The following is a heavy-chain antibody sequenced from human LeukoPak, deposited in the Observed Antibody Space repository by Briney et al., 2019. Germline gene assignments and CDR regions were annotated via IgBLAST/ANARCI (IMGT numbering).Heavy chain of an antibody. Sequence: GGSLRLSCAASGFTFSSYWMSWVRQAPGKGLEWVANIKQDASDKFYVDSVKGRFTISRDNAKNSIYLQMDNLRADDTAVYYCAREGSSYDSSDTMGTYWGQGTLVTISS. CDR1: GFTFSSYW. J-gene: IGHJ4*02. D-gene: IGHD3-22*01. CDR3: AREGSSYDSSDTMGTY. V-gene: IGHV3-7*01. CDR2: IKQDASDK.